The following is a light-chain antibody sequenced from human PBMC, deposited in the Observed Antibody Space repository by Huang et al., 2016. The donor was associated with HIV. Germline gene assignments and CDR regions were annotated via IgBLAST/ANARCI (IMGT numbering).Light chain of an antibody. J-gene: IGKJ1*01. Sequence: DIQMTQSPSSLSASVGDRVNITCRASQSISSYVNWYQQKPGKAPKLLIYAASSLQSGVPSRFSGSGSGTDFTLTISCLQPEEFATYYCQQSYSTPRTFGQGTKVEIK. CDR2: AAS. V-gene: IGKV1-39*01. CDR3: QQSYSTPRT. CDR1: QSISSY.